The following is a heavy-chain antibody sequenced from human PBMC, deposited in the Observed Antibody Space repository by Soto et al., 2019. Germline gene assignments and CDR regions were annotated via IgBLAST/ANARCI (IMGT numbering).Heavy chain of an antibody. CDR2: IYHSGGN. V-gene: IGHV4-30-2*01. J-gene: IGHJ5*02. Sequence: QLQLQESGSGLVKPSQTLSLTCAVSGGSISSGGYSWSWIRQPPGKGLEWIGYIYHSGGNYYNPSLKSRVTISVDRSKTPFSRKLSSVTSADTAVYYGARVPDRWGQGTLVTVSS. CDR3: ARVPDR. CDR1: GGSISSGGYS.